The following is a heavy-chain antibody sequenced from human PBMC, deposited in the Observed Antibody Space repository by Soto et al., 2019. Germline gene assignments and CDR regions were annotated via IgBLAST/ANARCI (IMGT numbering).Heavy chain of an antibody. D-gene: IGHD3-16*01. Sequence: SETLSLTCTVSGGSISSGGYYWSWIRQHPGKGLEWIGYIYYSGSTNYNPSLKSRVTISVDTSKNQFSLKLSSVTAADTAVYYCARGHDYIWGSYYYWGQGTLVTVSS. CDR1: GGSISSGGYY. J-gene: IGHJ4*02. V-gene: IGHV4-61*08. CDR3: ARGHDYIWGSYYY. CDR2: IYYSGST.